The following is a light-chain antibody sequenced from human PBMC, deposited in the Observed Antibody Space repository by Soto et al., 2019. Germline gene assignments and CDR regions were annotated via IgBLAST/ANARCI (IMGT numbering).Light chain of an antibody. CDR3: AAWDDSLNALYV. V-gene: IGLV2-11*01. J-gene: IGLJ1*01. CDR1: SSDVGGYNY. Sequence: QSALTQPRSVSGSPGQSVTISCTGTSSDVGGYNYVSWYQQHPGKAPKLMIYDVSKRPSGVPDRFSGSKSGNTASLTISGLQAEDEADYYCAAWDDSLNALYVFGGGTKLTVL. CDR2: DVS.